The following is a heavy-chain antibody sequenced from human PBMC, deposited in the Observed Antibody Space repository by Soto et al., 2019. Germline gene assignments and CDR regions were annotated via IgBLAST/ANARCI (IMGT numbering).Heavy chain of an antibody. CDR1: GGSISSGGYY. CDR2: IYYSGST. CDR3: ARSTSMHAFDI. Sequence: SSETLSLTCTVSGGSISSGGYYWTWIRQHPGKGLEWIGHIYYSGSTNHNPSLKSRVTISLDTSQNQFSLKLTSVTAADTAVYYCARSTSMHAFDIWGQGTMVTVSS. V-gene: IGHV4-31*03. J-gene: IGHJ3*02.